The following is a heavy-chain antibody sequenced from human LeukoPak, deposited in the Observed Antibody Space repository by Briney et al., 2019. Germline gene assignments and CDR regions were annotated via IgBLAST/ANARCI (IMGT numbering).Heavy chain of an antibody. D-gene: IGHD3-10*01. CDR3: ARDNGASTMVRGDWFDP. J-gene: IGHJ5*02. V-gene: IGHV4-61*02. CDR1: GGSISSGSYY. Sequence: PSETLSLTCTVSGGSISSGSYYWSWIRQPAGKGLEWIGRIYTSGSTNYNPSLKSRVTISVDTSKNQFSLKLSSVTAADTAVYYCARDNGASTMVRGDWFDPWGQGTLVTVSS. CDR2: IYTSGST.